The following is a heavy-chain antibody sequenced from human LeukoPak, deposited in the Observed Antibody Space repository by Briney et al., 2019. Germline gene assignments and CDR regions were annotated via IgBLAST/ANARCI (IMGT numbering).Heavy chain of an antibody. CDR3: ARDIGLGEFALYYYYMDV. CDR2: IKQDGSEK. V-gene: IGHV3-7*01. J-gene: IGHJ6*03. D-gene: IGHD3-16*01. Sequence: GGSLRLSCAASGFTFSSYWMSWVRQAPGKGLEWVANIKQDGSEKYYVDSVKGRFTISRDNAKNSLYLQMNSLRAEDTAVYYCARDIGLGEFALYYYYMDVWGKGTTVTVSS. CDR1: GFTFSSYW.